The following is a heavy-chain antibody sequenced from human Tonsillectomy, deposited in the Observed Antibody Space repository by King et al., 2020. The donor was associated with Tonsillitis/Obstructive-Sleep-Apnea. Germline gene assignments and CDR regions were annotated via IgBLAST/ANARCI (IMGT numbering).Heavy chain of an antibody. Sequence: QLVQSGAEVKKPGASVKVSCKASGYTFSRFGVAWVRQAPGQGLEWMGRLSPFNGNTNYAQKVQGRVTMTTDTSTNTSYLELRSLSSDDTAVYFCARGFGGYFDYWGQGPLVTVSS. CDR3: ARGFGGYFDY. CDR2: LSPFNGNT. J-gene: IGHJ4*02. D-gene: IGHD2-15*01. CDR1: GYTFSRFG. V-gene: IGHV1-18*01.